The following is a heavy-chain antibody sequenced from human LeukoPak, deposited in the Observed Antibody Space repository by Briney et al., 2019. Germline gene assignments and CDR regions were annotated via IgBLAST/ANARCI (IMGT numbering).Heavy chain of an antibody. V-gene: IGHV1-18*01. CDR2: ISAYNGNT. J-gene: IGHJ4*02. CDR1: GYTFTSYG. D-gene: IGHD5-18*01. Sequence: ASVKVSRKASGYTFTSYGISWLRQAPGQGLEWMGWISAYNGNTNYAQKLQGRVTITTDESTSTAYMELSSLRSEDTAVYYCASPQNGYSYGYYWGQGTLVTVSS. CDR3: ASPQNGYSYGYY.